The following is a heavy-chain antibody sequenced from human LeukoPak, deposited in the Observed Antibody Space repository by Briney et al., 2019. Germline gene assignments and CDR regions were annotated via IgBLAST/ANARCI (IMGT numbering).Heavy chain of an antibody. CDR1: GGSISSSTW. D-gene: IGHD1-26*01. V-gene: IGHV4-4*02. J-gene: IGHJ5*02. CDR3: ARDLWYSGSPHRFDP. Sequence: PSGTLSLTCTVSGGSISSSTWWSWVRQPPGKGLEWIGYIYYSGSTNYNPSLKSRVTISVDTSKNQFSLKLSSVTAADTAVYYCARDLWYSGSPHRFDPWGQGTLVTVSS. CDR2: IYYSGST.